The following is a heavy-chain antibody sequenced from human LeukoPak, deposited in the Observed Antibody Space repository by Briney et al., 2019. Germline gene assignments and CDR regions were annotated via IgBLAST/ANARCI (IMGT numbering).Heavy chain of an antibody. J-gene: IGHJ4*02. D-gene: IGHD1-26*01. CDR2: INGDGSQR. CDR3: AGNPRATREY. CDR1: GFSFSTSY. Sequence: GGSLRLSCAASGFSFSTSYMTWIRQPPGRGLEWVASINGDGSQRSSVGSMRGRFTISRDNADNSLYLQMNSLRVEDTAVYYCAGNPRATREYWGQGTLVTVSS. V-gene: IGHV3-7*01.